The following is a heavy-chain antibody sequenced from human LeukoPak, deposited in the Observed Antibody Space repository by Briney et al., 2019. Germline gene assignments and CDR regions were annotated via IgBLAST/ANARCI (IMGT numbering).Heavy chain of an antibody. D-gene: IGHD3-10*01. J-gene: IGHJ4*02. Sequence: AASVTVSCKASGYTFTGYYMHWVRQAPGQGLEWMGWINPNSGGTNYAQKFQGRVTMTRDTSISTAYMELSRLRSDDTAVYYCARDLTMVRGVNDYWAREPWSPSPQ. CDR2: INPNSGGT. V-gene: IGHV1-2*02. CDR1: GYTFTGYY. CDR3: ARDLTMVRGVNDY.